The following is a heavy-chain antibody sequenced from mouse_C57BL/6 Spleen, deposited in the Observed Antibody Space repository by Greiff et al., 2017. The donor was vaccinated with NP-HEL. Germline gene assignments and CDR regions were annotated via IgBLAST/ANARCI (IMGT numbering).Heavy chain of an antibody. D-gene: IGHD2-4*01. Sequence: EVQLQQSGPELVKPGASVKMSCKASGYTFTDYNMHWVKQSHGKSLEWIGYINPNNGGTSYNQKFKGKATLTVNKSSSTAYMELRSLTSEDSAVYYCARGLRRDYYAMDYWGQGTSVTVSS. J-gene: IGHJ4*01. V-gene: IGHV1-22*01. CDR3: ARGLRRDYYAMDY. CDR1: GYTFTDYN. CDR2: INPNNGGT.